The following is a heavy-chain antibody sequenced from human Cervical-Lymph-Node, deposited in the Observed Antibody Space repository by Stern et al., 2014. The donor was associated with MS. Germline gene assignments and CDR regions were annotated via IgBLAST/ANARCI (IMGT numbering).Heavy chain of an antibody. D-gene: IGHD5-18*01. CDR3: ARDLGYNYDY. CDR1: GGSIRGYY. Sequence: MQLVKSGPGLVKPSETLSLTCTVSGGSIRGYYWSWIRQPPGKGLEWIGYMYYSGSTNYNPSLKSRVTISADTSKNQFSLKLSSVTAADTAVYYCARDLGYNYDYWGQGTLVIVSS. J-gene: IGHJ4*02. V-gene: IGHV4-59*01. CDR2: MYYSGST.